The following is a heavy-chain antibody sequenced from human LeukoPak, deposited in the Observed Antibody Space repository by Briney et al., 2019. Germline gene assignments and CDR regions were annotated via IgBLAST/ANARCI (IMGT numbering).Heavy chain of an antibody. V-gene: IGHV4-30-2*01. CDR3: ASTRIYDSSGYYVTSPDY. J-gene: IGHJ4*02. Sequence: SQTLSLTCAVSGGSISSGGYSWSWIRQPPGKGLEWIGYIYHSGSTYYNPSLKSRVTISVDRSKNQFSLKLSSVTAADTAVYYCASTRIYDSSGYYVTSPDYWGQGTLVTVSS. D-gene: IGHD3-22*01. CDR2: IYHSGST. CDR1: GGSISSGGYS.